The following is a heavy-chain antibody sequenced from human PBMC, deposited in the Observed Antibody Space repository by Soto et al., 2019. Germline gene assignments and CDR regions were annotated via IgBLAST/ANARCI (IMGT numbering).Heavy chain of an antibody. CDR3: ARKNYYDSSGYGRIDY. CDR2: ISSSSSYI. CDR1: GFTFSSYS. J-gene: IGHJ4*02. V-gene: IGHV3-21*01. Sequence: EVQLVESGGGLVKPGGSLRLSCAASGFTFSSYSMNWVRQAPGKGLEWVSSISSSSSYIYYADSVKGRFTISRDNAKKSLYLQMNSLRAEDTAVYYCARKNYYDSSGYGRIDYWGQGTLVTVSS. D-gene: IGHD3-22*01.